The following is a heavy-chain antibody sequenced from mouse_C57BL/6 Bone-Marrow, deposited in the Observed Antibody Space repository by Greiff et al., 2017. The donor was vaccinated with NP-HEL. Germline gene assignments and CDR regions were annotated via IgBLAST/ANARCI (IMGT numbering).Heavy chain of an antibody. V-gene: IGHV5-12*01. J-gene: IGHJ2*01. D-gene: IGHD2-3*01. CDR3: ARRDDYLDY. CDR2: ISNGGGST. CDR1: GFTFSDYY. Sequence: EVQLQESGGGLVQPGGSLKLSCAASGFTFSDYYMYWVRQTPAKRLEWVAYISNGGGSTYYPDTVKGRFTIPRDNAKNTLYLQMSRLKSEDTAMYYCARRDDYLDYWGQGTTLTVSS.